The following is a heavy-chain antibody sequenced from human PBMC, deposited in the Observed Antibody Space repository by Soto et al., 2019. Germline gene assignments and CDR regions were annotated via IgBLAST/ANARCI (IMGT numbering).Heavy chain of an antibody. V-gene: IGHV3-66*01. CDR1: GFTFSSYW. CDR3: ARERMINYDSSGYFDL. J-gene: IGHJ2*01. Sequence: GESLKISCAASGFTFSSYWMSWVRQAPGKGLEWVSVIYSGGSTYYADSVKGRFTISRDNSKNTLYLQMNSLRAEDTAVYYCARERMINYDSSGYFDLWGRGTLVTVSS. CDR2: IYSGGST. D-gene: IGHD3-22*01.